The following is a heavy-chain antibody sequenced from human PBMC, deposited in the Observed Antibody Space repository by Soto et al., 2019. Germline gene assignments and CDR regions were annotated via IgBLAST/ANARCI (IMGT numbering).Heavy chain of an antibody. D-gene: IGHD3-16*01. CDR1: GGSISSSNW. CDR2: IYHSGST. V-gene: IGHV4-4*02. CDR3: ASGPRLGSHRMDV. J-gene: IGHJ6*02. Sequence: QVQLQESGPGLVKPSGTLSLTCAVSGGSISSSNWWSWVRQPPGKGLEWIGEIYHSGSTNYNPSLKRRVTISVDKSQDQFSLKLSSVTAADTAVYYCASGPRLGSHRMDVWGQGTTVTVSS.